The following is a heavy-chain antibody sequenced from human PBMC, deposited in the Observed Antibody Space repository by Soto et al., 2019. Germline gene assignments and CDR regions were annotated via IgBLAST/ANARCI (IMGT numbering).Heavy chain of an antibody. CDR3: AGPEYSSQEY. D-gene: IGHD5-18*01. CDR2: ISGSGDGT. J-gene: IGHJ4*02. Sequence: PGGSLRLSCAPSGFTFSSFALSWVRRGPGKGLEWVSAISGSGDGTDYADSEKGRFTISRDNSKNTRYLQMNSLSAEDRAGYYCAGPEYSSQEYWGQGGLFTVGS. CDR1: GFTFSSFA. V-gene: IGHV3-23*01.